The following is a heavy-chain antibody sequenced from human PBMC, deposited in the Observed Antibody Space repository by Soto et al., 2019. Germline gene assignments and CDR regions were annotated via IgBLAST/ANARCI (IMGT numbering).Heavy chain of an antibody. J-gene: IGHJ1*01. CDR1: GGSISSGGYY. V-gene: IGHV4-31*03. CDR2: IYYSGST. D-gene: IGHD4-17*01. Sequence: PSETLSLTCTVSGGSISSGGYYWSWIRQHPGKGLEWIGYIYYSGSTYYNPSLKSRVTISVDTSKNQFSLKLSSVTAADTAVYYCARGLTTGKYFQHWGQGTLVTVSS. CDR3: ARGLTTGKYFQH.